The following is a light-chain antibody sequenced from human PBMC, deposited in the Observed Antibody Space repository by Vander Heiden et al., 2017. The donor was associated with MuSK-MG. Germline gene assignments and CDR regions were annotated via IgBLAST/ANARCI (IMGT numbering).Light chain of an antibody. CDR3: QQDCISHT. CDR1: QSVTSSY. J-gene: IGKJ2*01. Sequence: EIVLTQSPGTLSLSPGEGATLSCRASQSVTSSYLDWYQQKPGQAPRLLIYGASSRANGIPDRFMGSGSGTDFSLTSTSLEPEDFAVYYCQQDCISHTFGQGTKMEIE. CDR2: GAS. V-gene: IGKV3-20*01.